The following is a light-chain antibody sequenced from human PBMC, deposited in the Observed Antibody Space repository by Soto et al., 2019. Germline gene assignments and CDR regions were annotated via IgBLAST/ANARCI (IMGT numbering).Light chain of an antibody. CDR3: AAWDDSLSGVV. J-gene: IGLJ2*01. Sequence: QLVLTQPPSASGTPGQRVTISCSGSSSNIGSNTVTWYQQLPGTAPTLLIYSNNQRPSGVPDRFSGSKSGTSASLAISGLQSEDEADYYCAAWDDSLSGVVFGGGTKLTVL. CDR2: SNN. CDR1: SSNIGSNT. V-gene: IGLV1-44*01.